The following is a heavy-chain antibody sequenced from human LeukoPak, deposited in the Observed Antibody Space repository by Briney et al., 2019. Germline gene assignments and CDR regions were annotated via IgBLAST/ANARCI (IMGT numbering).Heavy chain of an antibody. V-gene: IGHV3-9*01. CDR1: GFTFDDYA. J-gene: IGHJ3*02. D-gene: IGHD2-2*01. CDR2: ISWNSGSI. Sequence: GGSLRLSCAASGFTFDDYAMHWVRQAPGKGLEWVSGISWNSGSIGYADSVKGRFTISRDNAKNSLYLQMNSLRAEDTAVYYCAKDSHRYCSSTSCLDAFDIWGQGTMVTVSS. CDR3: AKDSHRYCSSTSCLDAFDI.